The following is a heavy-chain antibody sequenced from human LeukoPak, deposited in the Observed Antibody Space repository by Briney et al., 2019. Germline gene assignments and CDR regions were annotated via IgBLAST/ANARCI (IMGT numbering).Heavy chain of an antibody. Sequence: GESLKISCKGSGYSFTSYWIGWVRQMPGKGLEWMGIIYPGDSDTRYSPSFQGQVTISADKSISTAYLQWSSLKASDTAMYYCARLGKGYCTNGVCSNFDYWGQGTLVTVSS. J-gene: IGHJ4*02. D-gene: IGHD2-8*01. CDR2: IYPGDSDT. V-gene: IGHV5-51*01. CDR3: ARLGKGYCTNGVCSNFDY. CDR1: GYSFTSYW.